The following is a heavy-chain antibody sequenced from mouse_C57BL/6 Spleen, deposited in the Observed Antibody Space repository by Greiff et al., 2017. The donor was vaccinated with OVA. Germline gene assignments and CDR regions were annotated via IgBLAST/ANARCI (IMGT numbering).Heavy chain of an antibody. CDR2: IRLKSDNYAT. J-gene: IGHJ3*01. V-gene: IGHV6-3*01. CDR3: TGTTGDAY. Sequence: EVKVEESGGGLVQPGGSMKLSCVASGFTFSNYWMNWVRQSPEKGLEWVAQIRLKSDNYATHYAESVKGRFTISRDDSKSSVYLQMNNLRAEDTGIYYCTGTTGDAYWGQGTLVTVSA. CDR1: GFTFSNYW. D-gene: IGHD1-1*01.